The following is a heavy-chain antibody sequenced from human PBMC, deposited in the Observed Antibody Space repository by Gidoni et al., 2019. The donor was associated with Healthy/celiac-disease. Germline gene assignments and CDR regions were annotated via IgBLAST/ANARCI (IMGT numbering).Heavy chain of an antibody. Sequence: QVQLVESGVGVVQPGRSLRLSCASSGFTFSSYGMHWVRQAPGKGLEWVSVIWYDVSNKYYADSVKGRFTISRDNSKNTLYLQMNSLRAEDTAVYYCARVTGSSWYEWYFDLWGRGTLVTVSS. J-gene: IGHJ2*01. V-gene: IGHV3-33*01. D-gene: IGHD6-13*01. CDR3: ARVTGSSWYEWYFDL. CDR1: GFTFSSYG. CDR2: IWYDVSNK.